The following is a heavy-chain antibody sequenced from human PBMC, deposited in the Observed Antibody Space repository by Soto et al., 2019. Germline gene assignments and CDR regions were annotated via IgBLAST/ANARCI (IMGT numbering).Heavy chain of an antibody. CDR1: GGSISSYY. D-gene: IGHD3-10*01. CDR3: ARGSMVRGVTDYYYYYYMDV. V-gene: IGHV4-59*08. Sequence: SETLSLTWTVSGGSISSYYWSWIRQPPGKGLEWIGYIYYSGSTNYNPSLKSRVTISVDTSKNQFSLKLSSVTAADTAVYYCARGSMVRGVTDYYYYYYMDVWGKGTTVTVSS. J-gene: IGHJ6*03. CDR2: IYYSGST.